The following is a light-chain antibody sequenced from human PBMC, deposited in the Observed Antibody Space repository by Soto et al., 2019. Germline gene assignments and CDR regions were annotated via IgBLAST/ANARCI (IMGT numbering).Light chain of an antibody. CDR1: QSVSGSD. CDR2: GVS. Sequence: VLTQSPGTLSLSPGERATLSCRASQSVSGSDLAWYQQKPGQAPRLLISGVSNRATGTPDRFSGSGSGTDFTLTISSLEPEDFAVFYCHQYGISPPTFGPGTKVDMK. CDR3: HQYGISPPT. V-gene: IGKV3-20*01. J-gene: IGKJ1*01.